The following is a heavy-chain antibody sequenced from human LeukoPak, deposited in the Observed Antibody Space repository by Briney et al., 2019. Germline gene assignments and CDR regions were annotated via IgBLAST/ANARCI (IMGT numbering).Heavy chain of an antibody. D-gene: IGHD2-15*01. CDR1: GFTFSSHS. CDR3: ARDVVVVAADYYGMDV. J-gene: IGHJ6*02. CDR2: IWYDGSNK. Sequence: PGGSLRLSCVASGFTFSSHSMYWVRQAPGKGLEWVAVIWYDGSNKYYADSVKGRFTISRDNSKNTLYLQMNSLRAEDTAVYYCARDVVVVAADYYGMDVWGQGTTVTASS. V-gene: IGHV3-33*08.